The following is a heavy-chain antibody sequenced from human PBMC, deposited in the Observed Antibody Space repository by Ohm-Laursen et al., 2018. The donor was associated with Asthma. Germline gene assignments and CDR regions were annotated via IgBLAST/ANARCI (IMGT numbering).Heavy chain of an antibody. CDR2: ISTASSFI. CDR3: ARIGPEWELPGREYSLHH. J-gene: IGHJ1*01. D-gene: IGHD1-26*01. V-gene: IGHV3-21*01. CDR1: GYTFSRYS. Sequence: ESLKISCKASGYTFSRYSIHWVRQIPGKGLEWVASISTASSFIYYADSVRGRFTTSRDNARNSVYLQMNSLRAEDTALYYCARIGPEWELPGREYSLHHWGEGTLVTVSS.